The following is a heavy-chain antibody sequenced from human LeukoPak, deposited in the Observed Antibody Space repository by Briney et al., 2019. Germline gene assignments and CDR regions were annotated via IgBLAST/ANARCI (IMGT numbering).Heavy chain of an antibody. CDR2: INHSGST. CDR1: GGSISSHY. CDR3: ARQTGSGLFILP. V-gene: IGHV4-34*01. J-gene: IGHJ4*02. Sequence: SETLSLTCTVSGGSISSHYWSWIRQPPGKGLEWIGEINHSGSTNYNPSLKSRVTISVDTSKNQFSLKLSSVTAADTAVYYCARQTGSGLFILPGGQGTLVTVSS. D-gene: IGHD3/OR15-3a*01.